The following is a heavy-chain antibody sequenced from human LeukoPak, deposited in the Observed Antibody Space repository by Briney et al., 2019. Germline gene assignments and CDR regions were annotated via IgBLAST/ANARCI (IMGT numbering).Heavy chain of an antibody. J-gene: IGHJ6*03. D-gene: IGHD2-2*01. Sequence: GASVKVSCKASGYTFTSYGISWVRQAPGQGLEWMGWISAYNGNTNYAQKLQGRVTMTTDTSTSTAYMELRSLRSDDTAVYYCARDTHCSSTSCYRGMDVWGKGTTVTVSS. CDR2: ISAYNGNT. V-gene: IGHV1-18*01. CDR3: ARDTHCSSTSCYRGMDV. CDR1: GYTFTSYG.